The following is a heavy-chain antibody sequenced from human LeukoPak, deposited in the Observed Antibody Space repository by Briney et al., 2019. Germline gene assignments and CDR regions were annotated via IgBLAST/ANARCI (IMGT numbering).Heavy chain of an antibody. CDR3: ARDWHDYGGKNHRYYFDY. CDR2: IIPIFGTA. D-gene: IGHD4-23*01. V-gene: IGHV1-69*13. CDR1: GGTFSSYA. J-gene: IGHJ4*02. Sequence: SVKVSCKASGGTFSSYAISWVRQAPGQELEWMGGIIPIFGTANYAQKFQGRVTITADESTSTAYMELSSLRSEDTAVYYCARDWHDYGGKNHRYYFDYWGQGTLVTVSS.